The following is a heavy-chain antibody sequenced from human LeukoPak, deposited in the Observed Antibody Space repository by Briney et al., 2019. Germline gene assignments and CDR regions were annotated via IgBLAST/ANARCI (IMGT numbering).Heavy chain of an antibody. Sequence: PGGSLRLSCAASGFTFSTYDMYWVRQAPGKGLEGVASISRNSGASTYYAASVKGGFTISRENSRSTLYLQMNSLRADDTAVYYCSKKGQNGDYGKPDWGQGTLVTVSS. CDR1: GFTFSTYD. V-gene: IGHV3-23*01. D-gene: IGHD4-17*01. CDR3: SKKGQNGDYGKPD. J-gene: IGHJ4*02. CDR2: ISRNSGAST.